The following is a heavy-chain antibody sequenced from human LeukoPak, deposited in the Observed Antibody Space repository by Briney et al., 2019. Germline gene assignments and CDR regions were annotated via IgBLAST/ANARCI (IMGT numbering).Heavy chain of an antibody. J-gene: IGHJ4*02. CDR1: GLTIGSRY. CDR3: AKDLGSGSYYAAFDY. CDR2: TSASGGST. V-gene: IGHV3-23*01. D-gene: IGHD3-10*01. Sequence: GGSLRLSCAASGLTIGSRYMNWVRQAPGKGLEWVSGTSASGGSTYYADSVKGRFTISRDNFNNTLYLQMNSLRADGTAVYFCAKDLGSGSYYAAFDYWGQGTLVTVSS.